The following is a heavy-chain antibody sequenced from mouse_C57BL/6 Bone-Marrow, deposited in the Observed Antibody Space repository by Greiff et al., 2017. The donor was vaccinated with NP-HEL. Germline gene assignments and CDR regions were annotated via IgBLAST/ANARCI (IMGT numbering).Heavy chain of an antibody. CDR2: IDPETGGT. CDR3: TRSRLGGFAY. D-gene: IGHD1-2*01. CDR1: GYTFTDYE. Sequence: QVQLKQSGAELVRPGASVTLSCKASGYTFTDYEMHWVKQTPVHGLEWIGAIDPETGGTAYNQKFKGKAILTADKSSSTAYMVLRSLTSEDSAVYCCTRSRLGGFAYWGQGTLVTVSA. V-gene: IGHV1-15*01. J-gene: IGHJ3*01.